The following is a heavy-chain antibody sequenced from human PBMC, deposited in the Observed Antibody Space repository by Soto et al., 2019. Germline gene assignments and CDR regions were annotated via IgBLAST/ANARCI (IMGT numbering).Heavy chain of an antibody. CDR1: GFTFSSYG. D-gene: IGHD4-17*01. V-gene: IGHV3-33*01. J-gene: IGHJ6*02. CDR3: ARDTPYYGGNQDYYYYGMDV. CDR2: IWYDGSNK. Sequence: GGSLRLSCAASGFTFSSYGMHWVRQAPGKGLEWVAVIWYDGSNKYYADSVKGRFTISRDNSKNTLYLQMNSLRAEDTAVYYCARDTPYYGGNQDYYYYGMDVWGQGTTVTVSS.